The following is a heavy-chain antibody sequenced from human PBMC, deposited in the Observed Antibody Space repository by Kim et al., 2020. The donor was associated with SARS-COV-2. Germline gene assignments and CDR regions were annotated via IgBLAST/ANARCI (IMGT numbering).Heavy chain of an antibody. D-gene: IGHD2-2*01. CDR1: GFTFSSYD. CDR2: TGASGDT. J-gene: IGHJ3*02. V-gene: IGHV3-13*01. CDR3: VREFRYCSSASCRTHDAFDM. Sequence: GGSLRLSCAASGFTFSSYDIHWVRQATGKGLEWVSITGASGDTYYSGSVKGRFTVSRENGKNSLFLQMNGLRAEDTALYYCVREFRYCSSASCRTHDAFDMWGQGIMVTVSS.